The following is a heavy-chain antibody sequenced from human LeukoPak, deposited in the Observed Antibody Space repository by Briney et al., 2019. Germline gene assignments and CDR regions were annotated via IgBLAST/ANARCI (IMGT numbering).Heavy chain of an antibody. Sequence: PSETLSLTCTVSGGSISSYYWSWIRQPPGKGLEWIGYIFNSGSTNYNPSLRSRVTISVDTSKNQVSLKLSSVTAADAAVYYCARRGGHGGSFDYWGQGTLVTVSS. D-gene: IGHD4-23*01. CDR3: ARRGGHGGSFDY. V-gene: IGHV4-59*08. CDR2: IFNSGST. J-gene: IGHJ4*02. CDR1: GGSISSYY.